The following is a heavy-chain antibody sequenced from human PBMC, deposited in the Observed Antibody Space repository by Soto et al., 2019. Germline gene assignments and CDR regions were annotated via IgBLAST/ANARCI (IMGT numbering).Heavy chain of an antibody. Sequence: GGSLRLSCAASGFTSSNYAMNWVRQAPGKGLEWVSGISGGSGDSTFYADSVKGRFTISRDNPKNTLHLQMNSLRTEDTAVYYCAKNQPSWATRAAFDYWGQGTLVTVS. J-gene: IGHJ4*02. V-gene: IGHV3-23*01. CDR2: ISGGSGDST. CDR1: GFTSSNYA. D-gene: IGHD2-2*01. CDR3: AKNQPSWATRAAFDY.